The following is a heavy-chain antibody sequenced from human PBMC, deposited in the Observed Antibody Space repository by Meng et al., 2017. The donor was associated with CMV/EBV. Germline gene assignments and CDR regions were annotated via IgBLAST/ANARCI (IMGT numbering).Heavy chain of an antibody. CDR1: FTFSSYD. CDR3: AKASDFWSGYYDNWFDP. J-gene: IGHJ5*02. D-gene: IGHD3-3*01. Sequence: FTFSSYDMSWVCQAPGKGLEWVSAISGSGGSTYYADSVKGRFTISRDNSKNTLYLQMNSLRAEDTAVYYCAKASDFWSGYYDNWFDPWGQGTLVTVSS. V-gene: IGHV3-23*01. CDR2: ISGSGGST.